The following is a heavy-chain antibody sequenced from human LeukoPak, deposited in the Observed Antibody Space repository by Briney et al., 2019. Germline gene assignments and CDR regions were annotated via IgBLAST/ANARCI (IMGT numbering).Heavy chain of an antibody. CDR2: FSGDGRDA. CDR1: GFTFDDYA. D-gene: IGHD2-21*01. J-gene: IGHJ3*02. Sequence: GGSLRLSCAASGFTFDDYAMHWVREAPGEGLEWVSLFSGDGRDAYYGDFVKGRFTISRDNINNSLYLQMNNLRTEDTALYYCAKDRVLAYQDTADSFDMCGQGTVVTV. V-gene: IGHV3-43*02. CDR3: AKDRVLAYQDTADSFDM.